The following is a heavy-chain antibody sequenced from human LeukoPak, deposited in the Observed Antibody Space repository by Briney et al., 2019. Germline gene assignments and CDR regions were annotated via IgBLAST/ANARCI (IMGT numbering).Heavy chain of an antibody. CDR2: ITGGADST. CDR1: GFTFNNYP. J-gene: IGHJ4*02. CDR3: ALNYGANLRLPFDA. V-gene: IGHV3-23*01. D-gene: IGHD4/OR15-4a*01. Sequence: GGSLRLSCAGSGFTFNNYPISWVRQTPGKGLEWVSAITGGADSTYYADSVKGRFTISRDNSRNTLFLEMSSLRAEDTAIYYCALNYGANLRLPFDARGPGTLVTVSS.